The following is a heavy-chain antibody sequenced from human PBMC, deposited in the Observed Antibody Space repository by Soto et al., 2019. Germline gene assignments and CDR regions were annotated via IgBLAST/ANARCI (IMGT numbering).Heavy chain of an antibody. CDR1: GGTFSSYA. D-gene: IGHD3-22*01. CDR3: ARGDYDSSGYQTNFDY. V-gene: IGHV1-69*13. CDR2: IIPIFGTA. J-gene: IGHJ4*02. Sequence: AASVKVSCKASGGTFSSYAISWVRQAPGQGLEWMGGIIPIFGTANYAQKFQGRVTITADESTSTAYMELSSLRSEDTAVYYCARGDYDSSGYQTNFDYWGQGTLVTVSS.